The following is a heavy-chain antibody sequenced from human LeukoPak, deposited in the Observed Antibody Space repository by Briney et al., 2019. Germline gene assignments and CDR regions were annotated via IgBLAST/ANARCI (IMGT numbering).Heavy chain of an antibody. Sequence: GGSLRPSCAASGFTFSSYWMSWVRQAPGKGLEWVANIKQDGSEKYYVDSVKGRFTISRDNAKNSLYLQMNSLRAEDTAVYYCAIEGVYSNYPPTDYYYMDVWGKGTTVTVSS. J-gene: IGHJ6*03. CDR1: GFTFSSYW. CDR2: IKQDGSEK. CDR3: AIEGVYSNYPPTDYYYMDV. D-gene: IGHD4-11*01. V-gene: IGHV3-7*01.